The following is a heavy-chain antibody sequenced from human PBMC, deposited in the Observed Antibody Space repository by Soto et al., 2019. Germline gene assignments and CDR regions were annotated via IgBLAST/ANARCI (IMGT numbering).Heavy chain of an antibody. CDR1: GFTFSSYG. J-gene: IGHJ4*02. V-gene: IGHV3-33*01. D-gene: IGHD2-21*02. CDR2: IWYDGSNK. Sequence: QVQLVESGGGVVQPGRSLRLSCAASGFTFSSYGMHWVRLAPGKGLEWVAVIWYDGSNKYYADSVKGRFTISRDNSKNTLYLQMNSLRAEDTAVYYCARGGVVVTQYYFDYWGQGTLVTVSS. CDR3: ARGGVVVTQYYFDY.